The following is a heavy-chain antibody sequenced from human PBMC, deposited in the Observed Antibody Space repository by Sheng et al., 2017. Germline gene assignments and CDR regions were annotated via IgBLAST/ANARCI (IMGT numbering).Heavy chain of an antibody. CDR2: IDPEDGER. CDR3: AICLPGDFGSNSFREPYDY. Sequence: QVQLVQSGAEVKKPGASVKVSCKVSGYTLTKLSMHWVRQAPGKGLEWMGGIDPEDGERIYAQKFQGRVTMTEDTSTDTAHMELSSLRSEDTAVYSCAICLPGDFGSNSFREPYDYWGPGTLVTVSS. V-gene: IGHV1-24*01. J-gene: IGHJ4*02. CDR1: GYTLTKLS. D-gene: IGHD2-21*02.